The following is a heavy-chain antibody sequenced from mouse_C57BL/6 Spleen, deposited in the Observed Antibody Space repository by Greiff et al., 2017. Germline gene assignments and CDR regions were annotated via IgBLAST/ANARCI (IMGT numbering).Heavy chain of an antibody. CDR2: IYPGDGDT. Sequence: QVQLQQSGPELVKPGASVKISCKASGYAFSSSWMNWVKQRPGKGLEWIGRIYPGDGDTYYNGKFKGKATLTADKSSSTAYMQLSILTSEDSAVSCLASDDGYYFWGQGTTLTVSA. D-gene: IGHD2-3*01. CDR3: ASDDGYYF. CDR1: GYAFSSSW. V-gene: IGHV1-82*01. J-gene: IGHJ2*01.